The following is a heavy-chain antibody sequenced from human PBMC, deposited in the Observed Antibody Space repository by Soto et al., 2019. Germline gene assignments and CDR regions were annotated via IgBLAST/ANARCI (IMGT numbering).Heavy chain of an antibody. CDR2: ISLTGGSV. CDR3: AKVIRRDAYGAFDV. Sequence: GGSLRLSCAASGFTFNTYAMTWVRQPPGKGLEWVSSISLTGGSVYDADSVKGRFTISRDNSKNILYLQMTSLRVEDTAKYFCAKVIRRDAYGAFDVWGQGTMVTVSS. V-gene: IGHV3-23*01. CDR1: GFTFNTYA. D-gene: IGHD4-17*01. J-gene: IGHJ3*01.